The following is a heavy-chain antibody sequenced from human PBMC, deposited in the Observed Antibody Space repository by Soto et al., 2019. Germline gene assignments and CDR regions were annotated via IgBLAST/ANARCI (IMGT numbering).Heavy chain of an antibody. V-gene: IGHV4-61*05. Sequence: PSETLSLTCNVSGGSISSSSYFLGWIRQPPGKGLEWIGYIYYSGTTDYSPSLKSRVTISVDTSKNQFSLKLSSVTAADSAIYYCARQSGGYYYYGMDVWGQGTMVTVSS. CDR2: IYYSGTT. J-gene: IGHJ6*02. D-gene: IGHD1-26*01. CDR3: ARQSGGYYYYGMDV. CDR1: GGSISSSSYF.